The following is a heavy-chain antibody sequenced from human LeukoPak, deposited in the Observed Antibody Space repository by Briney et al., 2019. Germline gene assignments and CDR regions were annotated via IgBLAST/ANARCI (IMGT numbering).Heavy chain of an antibody. V-gene: IGHV3-21*01. D-gene: IGHD4-23*01. Sequence: PGGSLRLSCAASGFTFSTYSMNWVRQAPGKGLEWVSSITGSSNSMSYADSVKGRFTISRDNARNSLYLQMNSLRAEDTAVYYCAGDFSQSRNSDYWGQGTLVAVSS. J-gene: IGHJ4*02. CDR2: ITGSSNSM. CDR1: GFTFSTYS. CDR3: AGDFSQSRNSDY.